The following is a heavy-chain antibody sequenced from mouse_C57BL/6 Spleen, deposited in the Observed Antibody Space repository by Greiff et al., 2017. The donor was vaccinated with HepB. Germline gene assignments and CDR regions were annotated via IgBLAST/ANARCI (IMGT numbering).Heavy chain of an antibody. CDR2: INPGSGGT. CDR3: AREDYGNYEAGPMDY. J-gene: IGHJ4*01. CDR1: GYAFTNYL. D-gene: IGHD2-1*01. V-gene: IGHV1-54*01. Sequence: QVQLQQSGAELVRPGTSVKVSCKASGYAFTNYLTEWVKQRPGQGLEWIGVINPGSGGTNYNEKFKGKATLTADKSSSTAYMQLSSLTSEDSAVYFCAREDYGNYEAGPMDYCAQGTSVTISS.